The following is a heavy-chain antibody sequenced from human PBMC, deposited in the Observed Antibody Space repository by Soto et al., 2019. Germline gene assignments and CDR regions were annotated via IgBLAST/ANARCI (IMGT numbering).Heavy chain of an antibody. D-gene: IGHD3-10*01. V-gene: IGHV4-39*01. CDR3: SSQNTVLLWFGELSLYYFDY. J-gene: IGHJ4*02. CDR1: GGSISSGTYY. CDR2: VYHTGST. Sequence: SETLSLTCTVSGGSISSGTYYWGWIRQPPGKGLEWIGSVYHTGSTSYNPSLKSRVTVSVDTSKNQFSLKLRSVTAADTAVYFCSSQNTVLLWFGELSLYYFDYWGQGTLVTVSS.